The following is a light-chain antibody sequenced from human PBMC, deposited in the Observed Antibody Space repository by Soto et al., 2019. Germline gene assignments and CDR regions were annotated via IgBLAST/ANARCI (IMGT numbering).Light chain of an antibody. V-gene: IGKV1-39*01. CDR2: ATS. J-gene: IGKJ5*01. Sequence: DIQMTQSPSSLSSSVGDRVTITCRASQIIRNFLNWYQYKPGTAPKLLIHATSKLQSGVPSRFSGNGSGTEFTLTISSMHPEDFATYYCQQSYSTPTITCGQGTRLEFK. CDR1: QIIRNF. CDR3: QQSYSTPTIT.